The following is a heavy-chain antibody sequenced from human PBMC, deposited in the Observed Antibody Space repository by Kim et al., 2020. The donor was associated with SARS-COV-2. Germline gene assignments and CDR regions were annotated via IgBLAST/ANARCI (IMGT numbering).Heavy chain of an antibody. J-gene: IGHJ4*02. V-gene: IGHV3-15*01. CDR3: TTDRGAYCGGDCYEGY. D-gene: IGHD2-21*02. Sequence: PAKGRFTISRDDSNNTVDLQMNSLKTEDTAVYYCTTDRGAYCGGDCYEGYWGQGTLVTVSS.